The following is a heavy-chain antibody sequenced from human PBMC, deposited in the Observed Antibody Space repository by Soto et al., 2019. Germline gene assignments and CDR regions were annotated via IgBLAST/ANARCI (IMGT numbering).Heavy chain of an antibody. D-gene: IGHD6-6*01. CDR3: AKDLTRQLAYWLDP. CDR2: INAHSGGT. V-gene: IGHV1-2*02. CDR1: GFSFTGYY. Sequence: GASVKVSCKASGFSFTGYYIHWLRQAPGQGLEWMGWINAHSGGTEYAQKFQGRVTLTRDTSISTAYMTLSSLRSDDTAIYYCAKDLTRQLAYWLDPWGQGTQVTVSS. J-gene: IGHJ5*02.